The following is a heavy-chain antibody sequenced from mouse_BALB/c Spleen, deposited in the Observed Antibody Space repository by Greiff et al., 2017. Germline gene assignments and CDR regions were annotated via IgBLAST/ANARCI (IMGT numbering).Heavy chain of an antibody. V-gene: IGHV1S127*01. Sequence: VQLQQSGPELVRPGASVKMSCKASGYTFTSYWMHWVKQRPGHGLEWIGMIDPSNSETRLNQKFKDKATLNVDKSSNTAYMQLSSLTSEDSAVYYCARDPYYYGSSYVFDYWGQGTTLTVSS. CDR3: ARDPYYYGSSYVFDY. CDR1: GYTFTSYW. J-gene: IGHJ2*01. CDR2: IDPSNSET. D-gene: IGHD1-1*01.